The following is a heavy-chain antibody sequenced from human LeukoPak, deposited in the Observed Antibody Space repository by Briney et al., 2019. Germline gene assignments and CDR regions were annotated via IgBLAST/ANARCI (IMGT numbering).Heavy chain of an antibody. CDR1: GGSISSYY. CDR3: ARGCSGGSCYSRYSWFDP. J-gene: IGHJ5*02. D-gene: IGHD2-15*01. V-gene: IGHV4-59*01. CDR2: IYYSGST. Sequence: SETLSLTCTVSGGSISSYYWSWIRQPPGKGLEWIGYIYYSGSTNYNPSLKSRVTISVDTSKNQFSLKLSSVTAADTAVYYCARGCSGGSCYSRYSWFDPWGQGTLVTVSS.